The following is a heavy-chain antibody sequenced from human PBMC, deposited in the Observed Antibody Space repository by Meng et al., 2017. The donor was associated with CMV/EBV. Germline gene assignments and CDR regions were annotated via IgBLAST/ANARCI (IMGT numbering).Heavy chain of an antibody. CDR3: AREWVVPAAIDWFDP. CDR1: GYPFTGYY. D-gene: IGHD2-2*01. CDR2: INPNSGGT. V-gene: IGHV1-2*02. Sequence: SGYPFTGYYMHWVRQAPGQGLEWMGWINPNSGGTNYAQKFQGRVTMTRDTSISTAYMELSRLRSDDTAVYYCAREWVVPAAIDWFDPWGQGTLVTVSS. J-gene: IGHJ5*02.